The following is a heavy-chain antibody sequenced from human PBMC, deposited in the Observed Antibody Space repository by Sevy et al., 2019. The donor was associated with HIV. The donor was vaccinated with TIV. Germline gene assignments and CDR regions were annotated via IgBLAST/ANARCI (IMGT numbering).Heavy chain of an antibody. J-gene: IGHJ6*02. D-gene: IGHD3-10*01. V-gene: IGHV3-9*01. CDR1: GFTFDDYA. CDR3: AKDLPSAGKGNYYYYGMDV. Sequence: GGSLRLSCAASGFTFDDYAMHWVRQAPGKGLEWVSGISWNSGSIGYADSVKGRFTISRDNAKNSLYLQMNSLRAEETALYYCAKDLPSAGKGNYYYYGMDVWGQGTTVTVSS. CDR2: ISWNSGSI.